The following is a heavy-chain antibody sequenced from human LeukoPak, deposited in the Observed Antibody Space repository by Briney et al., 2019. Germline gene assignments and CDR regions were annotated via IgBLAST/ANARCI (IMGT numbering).Heavy chain of an antibody. CDR2: IYPGDSDT. CDR1: GYSFTSYW. J-gene: IGHJ4*02. D-gene: IGHD3-3*01. V-gene: IGHV5-51*01. Sequence: KRGESLKFSCKGSGYSFTSYWIGWVRQMPGKGLEWMGIIYPGDSDTRYSPSFQGQVTISADKSISTAYLQWSSLKASDTAMYYCARHARASFGVALLGFDYWGQGTLVTVSS. CDR3: ARHARASFGVALLGFDY.